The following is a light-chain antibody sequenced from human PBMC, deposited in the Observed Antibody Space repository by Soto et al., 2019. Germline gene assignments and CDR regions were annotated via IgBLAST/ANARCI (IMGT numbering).Light chain of an antibody. Sequence: DIQMTQSPSSLSASLRDRVTITCRASEGTSNYLAWYQQKPAKVPQLLIYAASTLQSGVPSRFSGSGSGTDFTLTISSLQPEDVATYYCQKYNSAPCTLVQGTRVEIK. CDR3: QKYNSAPCT. CDR2: AAS. J-gene: IGKJ1*01. V-gene: IGKV1-27*01. CDR1: EGTSNY.